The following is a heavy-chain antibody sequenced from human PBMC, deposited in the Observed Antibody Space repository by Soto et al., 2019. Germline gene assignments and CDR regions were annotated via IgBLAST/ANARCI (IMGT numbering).Heavy chain of an antibody. V-gene: IGHV1-18*01. CDR3: ARDFPALRGYSYGYRDYSGMDV. D-gene: IGHD5-18*01. J-gene: IGHJ6*02. CDR2: ISAYNGNT. CDR1: GYTFTSYG. Sequence: GASVKVSCKASGYTFTSYGISWVRQAPGQGLEWMGWISAYNGNTNYAQKLQGRVTMTTDTSTSTAYMELRSLRSDDTAVYYCARDFPALRGYSYGYRDYSGMDVWGQGTTVTVSS.